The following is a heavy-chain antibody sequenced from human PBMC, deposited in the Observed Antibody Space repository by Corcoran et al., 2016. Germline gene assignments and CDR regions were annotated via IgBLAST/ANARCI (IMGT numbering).Heavy chain of an antibody. CDR1: GYTFTSYY. V-gene: IGHV1-46*01. J-gene: IGHJ4*01. CDR3: ARAPSRNMYVSSWYF. D-gene: IGHD6-13*01. Sequence: QVQLVQSGAEVKKPGASVKVSCKASGYTFTSYYMHWVRQAPGQGLEWMGVINPSGGSTSYAQKFQGKVTMTRDTSTSTVYMELSSLRSEDTAVYYFARAPSRNMYVSSWYFWDHGTLVTVSS. CDR2: INPSGGST.